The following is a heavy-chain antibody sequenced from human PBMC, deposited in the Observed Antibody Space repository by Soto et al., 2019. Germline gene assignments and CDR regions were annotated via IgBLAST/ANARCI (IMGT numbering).Heavy chain of an antibody. D-gene: IGHD6-13*01. CDR3: ARVSSSWYKDYFDY. Sequence: QVQLVQSGAEVKKPGSSVKVSCKASGGTFSNYAISWVRQAPGQGLEWMGGIIPIFGTTNYAQRFQGRVTITADESTSTAYMGRRSWRSEDTAVYYCARVSSSWYKDYFDYWGQGTRVTVSS. J-gene: IGHJ4*02. CDR1: GGTFSNYA. CDR2: IIPIFGTT. V-gene: IGHV1-69*12.